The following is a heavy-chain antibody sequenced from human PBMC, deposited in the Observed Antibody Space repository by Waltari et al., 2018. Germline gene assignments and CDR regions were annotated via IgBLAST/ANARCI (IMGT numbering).Heavy chain of an antibody. Sequence: QVQLVESGGGVVQPGRSLRLSCAASGFTFSSYGMHWVRQAPGKGLEWVAGIWYDGSNKYYADSVKGRFTISRDNSKNTLYLQMNSLRAEDTAMYYCAKGNDYVWGSYDLFDPWGQGTLVTVSS. CDR2: IWYDGSNK. CDR1: GFTFSSYG. V-gene: IGHV3-30*18. J-gene: IGHJ5*02. D-gene: IGHD3-16*01. CDR3: AKGNDYVWGSYDLFDP.